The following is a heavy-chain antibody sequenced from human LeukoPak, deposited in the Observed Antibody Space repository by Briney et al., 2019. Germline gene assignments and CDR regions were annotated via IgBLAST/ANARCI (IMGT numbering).Heavy chain of an antibody. CDR2: INSDGSST. Sequence: TGGSLRLSCAASGFTFSSYWMHWVRQAPGKGLVWVSRINSDGSSTSYADSVKGRFTISRDNAKNTLYLQMNSLRAEDTAVYYCARDFDMGITPGDDFDFWGQGTLVTVSS. J-gene: IGHJ4*02. V-gene: IGHV3-74*01. CDR3: ARDFDMGITPGDDFDF. CDR1: GFTFSSYW. D-gene: IGHD3-9*01.